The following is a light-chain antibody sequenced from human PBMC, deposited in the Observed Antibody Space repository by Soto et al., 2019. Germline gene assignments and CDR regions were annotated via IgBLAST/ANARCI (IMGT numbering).Light chain of an antibody. CDR3: QHYDGSPRT. J-gene: IGKJ2*01. V-gene: IGKV3-20*01. Sequence: ETVLTQFPATVPLSPGERATLYCTTGQSVKNDYLAWYQQKPGQAPRLLVYGIFNRATGVPARFSGSGSGTDFTLTISGLEPEDSAVYYCQHYDGSPRTFGQGTKVEIK. CDR2: GIF. CDR1: QSVKNDY.